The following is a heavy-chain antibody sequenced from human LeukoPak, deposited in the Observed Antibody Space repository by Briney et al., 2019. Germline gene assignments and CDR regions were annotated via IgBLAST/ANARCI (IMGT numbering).Heavy chain of an antibody. J-gene: IGHJ6*02. CDR2: INPSGGST. CDR1: GFTFSSYA. D-gene: IGHD5-24*01. CDR3: ASVYKHGMDV. Sequence: GGSLRLSCAASGFTFSSYAMHWVRQAPGQGLEWMAIINPSGGSTSHAQKFQGRVTMTRDTSASTVYMELSSLRSEDTAVYYCASVYKHGMDVWGQGTTVIVSS. V-gene: IGHV1-46*01.